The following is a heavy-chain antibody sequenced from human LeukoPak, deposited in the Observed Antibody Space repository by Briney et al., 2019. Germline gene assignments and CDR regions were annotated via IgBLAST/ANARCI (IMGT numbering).Heavy chain of an antibody. CDR3: AKDRWLQGYFDY. CDR1: GFTFSSYA. Sequence: GGSLRLSCAASGFTFSSYAMHWVRQAPGKGLEWVAVISYDGSNKYCADSVKGRFTISRDNSKKTVYLQMNSLRTEDTAVYYCAKDRWLQGYFDYWGQGTLVTVSS. V-gene: IGHV3-30*04. D-gene: IGHD5-24*01. CDR2: ISYDGSNK. J-gene: IGHJ4*02.